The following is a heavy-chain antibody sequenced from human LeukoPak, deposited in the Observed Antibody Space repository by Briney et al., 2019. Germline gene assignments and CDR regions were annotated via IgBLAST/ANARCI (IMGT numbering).Heavy chain of an antibody. D-gene: IGHD3-16*01. V-gene: IGHV3-33*01. J-gene: IGHJ3*02. CDR1: GFTFSSYG. CDR2: IWYDGSNK. CDR3: ARTSGGPGAFDI. Sequence: QSGGSLRLSCAASGFTFSSYGMHWVRQAPGKGLEWVAVIWYDGSNKYYADSVKGRFTISRDNSKNTLYLQMNSLRAEDTAVYYCARTSGGPGAFDIWGQGTMVTVSS.